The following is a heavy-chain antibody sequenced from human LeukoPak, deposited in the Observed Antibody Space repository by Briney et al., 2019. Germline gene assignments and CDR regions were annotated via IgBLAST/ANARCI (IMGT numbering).Heavy chain of an antibody. V-gene: IGHV4-59*01. CDR2: IYYSGST. CDR3: ASGSGWYGEWFDP. CDR1: GGSISSYY. J-gene: IGHJ5*02. D-gene: IGHD6-19*01. Sequence: SETLSLTCTVSGGSISSYYWSWIRQPPGKGLEWIGHIYYSGSTNYNPSLKSRVTISVDTSKNQFSLKLSSVTAADTAVYYCASGSGWYGEWFDPWGQGTLVTVSS.